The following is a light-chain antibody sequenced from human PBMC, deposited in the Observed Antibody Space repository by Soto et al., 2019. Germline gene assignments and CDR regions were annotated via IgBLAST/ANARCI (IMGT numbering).Light chain of an antibody. J-gene: IGLJ2*01. CDR3: AAWDDSLNGVV. CDR2: GNN. CDR1: SSNIGSYT. V-gene: IGLV1-44*01. Sequence: QSALTQPPSASGTPGQRVTISCSGSSSNIGSYTVYWYQQFPGTAPKLLIYGNNQRPSGVPDRFSGSKSGTSASLAISGLQSEDEADYYCAAWDDSLNGVVFGGGTKVTVL.